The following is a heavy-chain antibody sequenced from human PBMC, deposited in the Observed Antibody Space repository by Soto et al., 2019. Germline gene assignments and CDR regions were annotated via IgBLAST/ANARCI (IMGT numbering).Heavy chain of an antibody. D-gene: IGHD2-2*01. Sequence: GGSLRLSCAASGFTFSSYGMHWVRQAPGKGLEWVAVIWYDGSNKYYADSVKGRFTISRDNSKNTLYLQMNSLRAEDMAVYYCARDLYHGSNQATDYWGQGTLVTVSS. J-gene: IGHJ4*02. CDR1: GFTFSSYG. CDR2: IWYDGSNK. CDR3: ARDLYHGSNQATDY. V-gene: IGHV3-33*01.